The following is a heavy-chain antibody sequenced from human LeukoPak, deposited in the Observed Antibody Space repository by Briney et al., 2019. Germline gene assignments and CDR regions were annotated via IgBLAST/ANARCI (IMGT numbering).Heavy chain of an antibody. CDR1: GLNFHNVW. D-gene: IGHD2-2*01. CDR3: TTERYCSSNSCPGAYDI. Sequence: GGSLRLSCAASGLNFHNVWMSWVRQAPGKGLEWVGRIKSEIDGGTADYAAPVKGRFSISRDDSKTPLYVQMNSLKIEDTAVYSCTTERYCSSNSCPGAYDIWGQGTMVTVSS. V-gene: IGHV3-15*01. CDR2: IKSEIDGGTA. J-gene: IGHJ3*02.